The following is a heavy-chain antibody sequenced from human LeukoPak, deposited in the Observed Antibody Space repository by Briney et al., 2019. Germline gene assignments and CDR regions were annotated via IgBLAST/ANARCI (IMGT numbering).Heavy chain of an antibody. CDR2: IYYSGST. D-gene: IGHD5-12*01. CDR3: ARVVATTGIDY. CDR1: GGSVSSGSYY. V-gene: IGHV4-61*01. Sequence: GSLRLSCTVSGGSVSSGSYYWSWIRRPPGKGLEWIGYIYYSGSTNYNPSLKSRVTISVDTSRNQFSVNLSSVTAADTAVYYCARVVATTGIDYWGQGTLVTVSS. J-gene: IGHJ4*02.